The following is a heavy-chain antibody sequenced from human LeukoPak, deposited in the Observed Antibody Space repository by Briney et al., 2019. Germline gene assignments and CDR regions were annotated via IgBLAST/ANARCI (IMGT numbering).Heavy chain of an antibody. V-gene: IGHV4-59*01. Sequence: SGTLSLTCTVSGASISSSYWSWVRQPPGKRLEWIGFTYYNGNTNSNPSLKSRVTISADTSKNQFSLKLTSVTAADTAVYYCVRGNYDNRGYSNAFDIWGQGAMVTVSS. CDR3: VRGNYDNRGYSNAFDI. D-gene: IGHD3-22*01. CDR2: TYYNGNT. CDR1: GASISSSY. J-gene: IGHJ3*02.